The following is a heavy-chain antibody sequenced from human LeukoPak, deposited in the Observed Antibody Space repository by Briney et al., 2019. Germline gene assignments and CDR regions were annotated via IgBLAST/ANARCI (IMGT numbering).Heavy chain of an antibody. CDR2: ISSSSSYI. CDR1: GFTFSSYS. D-gene: IGHD3-22*01. V-gene: IGHV3-21*01. J-gene: IGHJ4*02. Sequence: GGSLRLSCAASGFTFSSYSMNWVRQAPGKGLEWVSSISSSSSYIYYADSVKGRFTISRDNAKNSLYLQMNSLRAEDTAVYYCARDYYDSSGYSSVLGHWGQGTLVTVSS. CDR3: ARDYYDSSGYSSVLGH.